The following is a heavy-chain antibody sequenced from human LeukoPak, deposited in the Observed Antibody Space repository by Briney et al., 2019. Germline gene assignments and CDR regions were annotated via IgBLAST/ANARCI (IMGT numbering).Heavy chain of an antibody. D-gene: IGHD3-16*01. Sequence: SETLSLTCTVSGGSVSSGSYYWSWIRQPPGKGLGWIGYIYYSGSTNYNPSLKSRVTISVDASKNQFSLKLSSVTAADTAVYYCARENGGGFDYWGQGTLVTVSS. J-gene: IGHJ4*02. CDR3: ARENGGGFDY. CDR1: GGSVSSGSYY. CDR2: IYYSGST. V-gene: IGHV4-61*01.